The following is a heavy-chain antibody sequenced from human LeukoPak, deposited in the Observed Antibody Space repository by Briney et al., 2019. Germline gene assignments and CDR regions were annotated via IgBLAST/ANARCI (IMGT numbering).Heavy chain of an antibody. CDR2: ISSSGSTI. Sequence: GGSLRLSCAASGFTFSSYGMHWVGQAPGKRLEWVSYISSSGSTIYYADSVKGRFTISRDNAKNSLYLQMNSLRAEDTAVYYCARDRYCSGGSCYWTRDFDYWGQGTLVTVPS. CDR1: GFTFSSYG. CDR3: ARDRYCSGGSCYWTRDFDY. V-gene: IGHV3-48*04. D-gene: IGHD2-15*01. J-gene: IGHJ4*02.